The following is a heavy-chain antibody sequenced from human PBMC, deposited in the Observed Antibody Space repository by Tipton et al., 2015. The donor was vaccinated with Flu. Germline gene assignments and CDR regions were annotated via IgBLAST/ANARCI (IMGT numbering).Heavy chain of an antibody. J-gene: IGHJ6*02. CDR2: INHSGST. D-gene: IGHD2-2*01. Sequence: GLVKPSQTLSLTCKVSSVSISSGGYYWSWIRQPPGKGLEWIGEINHSGSTNYNPSLKSRVTISVDTSKNQFSLKLSSVTAADTAVYYCARDDRVVVVPAAMGFLYGMDVWGQGTTVTVSS. CDR1: SVSISSGGYY. V-gene: IGHV4-39*07. CDR3: ARDDRVVVVPAAMGFLYGMDV.